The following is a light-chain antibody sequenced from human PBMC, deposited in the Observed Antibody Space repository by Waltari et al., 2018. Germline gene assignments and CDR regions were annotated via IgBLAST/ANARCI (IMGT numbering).Light chain of an antibody. J-gene: IGLJ3*02. CDR2: EDT. CDR3: YSTDYTGNYWV. CDR1: ALPNKY. Sequence: SYELTQPPSVSVSPGHTARITCSGEALPNKYAYWYRQKSGQAQVLVIYEDTKRPSGSPERFSGSNSGALATLTITGAQVEDEADYYCYSTDYTGNYWVFGGGTKLTVL. V-gene: IGLV3-10*01.